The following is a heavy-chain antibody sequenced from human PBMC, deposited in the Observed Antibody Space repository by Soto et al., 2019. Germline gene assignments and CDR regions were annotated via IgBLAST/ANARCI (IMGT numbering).Heavy chain of an antibody. V-gene: IGHV3-30*18. CDR2: ILYDGSNK. D-gene: IGHD6-19*01. J-gene: IGHJ6*02. Sequence: QVQLVESGGGVVQPGRSLRLSCAASGFTFSSYGMHWVRQAPGKGLEWVAVILYDGSNKYYADSVKGRFTISRDNSKNTLYLQMNSLRAEDTAVYYCAKDPAVAGRFLYYYYGMDVWGQGTTVTVSS. CDR3: AKDPAVAGRFLYYYYGMDV. CDR1: GFTFSSYG.